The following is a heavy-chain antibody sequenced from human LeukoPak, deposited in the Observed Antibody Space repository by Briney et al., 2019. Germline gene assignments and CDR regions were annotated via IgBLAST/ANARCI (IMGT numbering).Heavy chain of an antibody. J-gene: IGHJ5*02. D-gene: IGHD3-22*01. CDR2: IYNSGST. CDR1: GGSISISTYY. Sequence: PSETLSLTCTVSGGSISISTYYWGWIRQPPGKGLEWIGNIYNSGSTYYNPSLKSRVTISVDTSKNQFSLRLSSVTAADTAVYYCARLGTGYDSSGYSIGWFDPWGQGTLVTVSS. V-gene: IGHV4-39*01. CDR3: ARLGTGYDSSGYSIGWFDP.